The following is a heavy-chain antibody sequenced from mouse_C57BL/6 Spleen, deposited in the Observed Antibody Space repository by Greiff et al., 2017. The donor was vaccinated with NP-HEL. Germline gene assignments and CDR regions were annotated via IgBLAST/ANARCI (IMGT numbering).Heavy chain of an antibody. J-gene: IGHJ2*01. D-gene: IGHD4-1*01. CDR2: INPYNGGT. V-gene: IGHV1-19*01. Sequence: EVQLQQSGSVLVKPGASVKMSCKASGYTFTDYYMNWVKQSHGKSLEWIGVINPYNGGTSYNQKFKGKATLTVDKSSSTAYMELNSLTSEDSAVYYCARLGLGYFDYWGQGTTLTVSS. CDR1: GYTFTDYY. CDR3: ARLGLGYFDY.